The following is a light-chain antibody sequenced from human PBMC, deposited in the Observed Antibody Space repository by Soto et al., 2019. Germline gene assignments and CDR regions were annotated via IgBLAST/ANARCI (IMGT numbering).Light chain of an antibody. V-gene: IGKV1-27*01. Sequence: DIQMTQSPSSLSASVGDRVTMTCRASQDIRTSVAWYQQKPGEVPKLLIYAASTLQSGVPARFSGGGFGTDFTLTISSLRPEDVATYYCQRYHSALLTFGPGTKVDLK. J-gene: IGKJ3*01. CDR2: AAS. CDR1: QDIRTS. CDR3: QRYHSALLT.